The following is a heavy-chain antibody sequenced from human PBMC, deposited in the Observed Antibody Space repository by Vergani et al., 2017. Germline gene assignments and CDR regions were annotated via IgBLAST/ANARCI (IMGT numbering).Heavy chain of an antibody. D-gene: IGHD5-18*01. Sequence: QVQLVQSGSELKKPGASVKVSCKASGYTFTSYAMNWVRQAPGQGLEWMGRIIPIFGTATYAQKFQGRVTITAVDSTSTAYMELSSLRSEDTAVYYCARDRGGIQLWAYFGYWGQGSLVTVSS. J-gene: IGHJ4*02. CDR2: IIPIFGTA. CDR1: GYTFTSYA. CDR3: ARDRGGIQLWAYFGY. V-gene: IGHV1-69*18.